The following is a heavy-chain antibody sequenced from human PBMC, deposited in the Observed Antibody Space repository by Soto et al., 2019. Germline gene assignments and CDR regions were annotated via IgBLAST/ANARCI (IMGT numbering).Heavy chain of an antibody. V-gene: IGHV3-23*01. D-gene: IGHD3-10*01. Sequence: GGSLRLSCAASGFPFSTTDMSWVRQAPGKGLEWVSTIGGSGETTYYADSVKGRFTISRDNSKNTLYLQMNSLRADDTDLYYCAKNSGWFNTWGQGARVTVSS. CDR1: GFPFSTTD. CDR2: IGGSGETT. CDR3: AKNSGWFNT. J-gene: IGHJ5*02.